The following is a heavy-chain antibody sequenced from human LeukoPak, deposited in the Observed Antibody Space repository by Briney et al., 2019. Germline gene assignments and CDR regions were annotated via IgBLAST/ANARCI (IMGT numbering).Heavy chain of an antibody. J-gene: IGHJ4*02. D-gene: IGHD6-13*01. V-gene: IGHV3-11*01. CDR3: ARDGRGQYSSSWYSGPYFDY. CDR1: GFTFSDYY. Sequence: GGSLRLSCAASGFTFSDYYMSWVRQAPGKGLEWVSYISSSGSTIYYADSVKGRFTISRDNAKNSLYLQMNSLRAEDTAVYYCARDGRGQYSSSWYSGPYFDYWGQGTLVTVSS. CDR2: ISSSGSTI.